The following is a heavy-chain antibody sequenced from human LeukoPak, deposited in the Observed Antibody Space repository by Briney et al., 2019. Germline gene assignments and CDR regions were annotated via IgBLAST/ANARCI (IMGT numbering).Heavy chain of an antibody. CDR3: ARVVAVAGTSYFDY. Sequence: SISSSSSYIYYADSVKGRFTISRDNAKNSLYLQMNSLRAEDTAVYYCARVVAVAGTSYFDYWGQGTLVTVSS. D-gene: IGHD6-19*01. J-gene: IGHJ4*02. V-gene: IGHV3-21*01. CDR2: ISSSSSYI.